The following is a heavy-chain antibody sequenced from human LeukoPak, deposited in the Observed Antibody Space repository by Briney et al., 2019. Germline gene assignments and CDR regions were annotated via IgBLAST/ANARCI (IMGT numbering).Heavy chain of an antibody. Sequence: GGSLRLSCATSGFTFTTFWMHWVRQAPGKGLVWVSRINHDGCSTNYADSVKGRSTISRDNAKNSLYLQMNSLRAEDTAVYYCARDTSSVVVVPAASYYYYYYMDVWGKGTTVTISS. D-gene: IGHD2-2*01. J-gene: IGHJ6*03. CDR2: INHDGCST. CDR3: ARDTSSVVVVPAASYYYYYYMDV. V-gene: IGHV3-74*01. CDR1: GFTFTTFW.